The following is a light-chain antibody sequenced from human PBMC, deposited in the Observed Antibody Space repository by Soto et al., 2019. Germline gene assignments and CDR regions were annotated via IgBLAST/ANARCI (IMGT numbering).Light chain of an antibody. Sequence: QSALTRPRSVSGSPGQSVTISCTGTSSDVGGYNYVSWYQQHPGIAPQLIIYDITKRPSGVPDRFSGSKSGNTASLTISGLQAEDEADYYCCSYAGRYSWVFGGGTKLTVL. J-gene: IGLJ3*02. CDR3: CSYAGRYSWV. V-gene: IGLV2-11*01. CDR1: SSDVGGYNY. CDR2: DIT.